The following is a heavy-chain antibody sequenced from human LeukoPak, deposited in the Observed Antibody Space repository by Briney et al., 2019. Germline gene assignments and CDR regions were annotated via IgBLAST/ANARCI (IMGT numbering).Heavy chain of an antibody. Sequence: PSGTLSLTCAVSVDSISSSKWWSWVRQAPGKGREWIGEIHPGGSTNYNPSLKSRVTISIDKSKNQFSLKMSSVTAADTAVYYCARSRDTTNYYGMDVWGQGTTVTVSS. V-gene: IGHV4-4*02. CDR3: ARSRDTTNYYGMDV. CDR2: IHPGGST. D-gene: IGHD1-26*01. CDR1: VDSISSSKW. J-gene: IGHJ6*02.